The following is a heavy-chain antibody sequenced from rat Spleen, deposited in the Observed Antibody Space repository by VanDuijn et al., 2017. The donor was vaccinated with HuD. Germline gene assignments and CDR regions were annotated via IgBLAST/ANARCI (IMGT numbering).Heavy chain of an antibody. J-gene: IGHJ1*01. V-gene: IGHV2S54*01. CDR2: IWGNGNT. Sequence: QVQLKESGPGLVQPSQTLSLTCTVSGFSLIDYSVHWIRQPPGKGLEWMGGIWGNGNTNYNSALKSRLSIYRATSKSLVFLKMNSLQTDDTAIYYCTRETWYFDFWGPGTMVTVSS. CDR1: GFSLIDYS. CDR3: TRETWYFDF.